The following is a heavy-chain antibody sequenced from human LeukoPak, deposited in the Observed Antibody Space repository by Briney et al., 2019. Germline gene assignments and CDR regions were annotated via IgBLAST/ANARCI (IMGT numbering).Heavy chain of an antibody. CDR1: GFTFSDHY. V-gene: IGHV3-72*01. Sequence: GGSLRLSCAASGFTFSDHYMDWVRQAPGKGLEWVGRTRNKANSYTTEYAASVKGRFTISRDDSKNSLYLQMNSLETEDTAVYYCARDYADAFDLGRQGTMVTVSS. J-gene: IGHJ3*01. CDR3: ARDYADAFDL. CDR2: TRNKANSYTT. D-gene: IGHD2-2*01.